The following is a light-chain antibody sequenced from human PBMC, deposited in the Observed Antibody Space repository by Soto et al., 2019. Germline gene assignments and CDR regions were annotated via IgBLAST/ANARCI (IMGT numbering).Light chain of an antibody. CDR2: DVS. CDR1: SSDAGGYNY. V-gene: IGLV2-14*01. J-gene: IGLJ1*01. Sequence: QSVLNQPASVSGSPGQSITISCTGTSSDAGGYNYVSWYQQHPGKAPKLMIYDVSNRPSGVSNRFSGSKSGNTASLTISGLQAEDEADYYCSSYTSSSTYVFGTGTKVTVL. CDR3: SSYTSSSTYV.